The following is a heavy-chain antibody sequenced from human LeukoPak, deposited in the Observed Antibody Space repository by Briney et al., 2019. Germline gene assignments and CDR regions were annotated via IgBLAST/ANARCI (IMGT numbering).Heavy chain of an antibody. V-gene: IGHV3-23*01. CDR2: ISGSGGST. Sequence: GGSLRLSCAASGFTFSSYAMSWVRQAPGKGLEWVSAISGSGGSTYYADSVKGRFTISRDNSKNTLYLQMNSLRAEDTAVYYCAKAPTITMIVVVIPHFDYWGQGTLVTVSS. J-gene: IGHJ4*02. CDR3: AKAPTITMIVVVIPHFDY. CDR1: GFTFSSYA. D-gene: IGHD3-22*01.